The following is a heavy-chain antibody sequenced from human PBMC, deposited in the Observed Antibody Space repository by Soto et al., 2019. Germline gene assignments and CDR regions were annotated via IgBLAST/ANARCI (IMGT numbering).Heavy chain of an antibody. Sequence: GGSLRLSCAASGFTFSSYWMGWVRQAPGKGLERVANIKQDRSEKYYVDSVKGQFTISRDNAKNSLYLQMNSLRAEDTAVYYCARDFFEADFWSGFGYYYYYMDVWGKGTTVTVSS. CDR3: ARDFFEADFWSGFGYYYYYMDV. CDR1: GFTFSSYW. D-gene: IGHD3-3*01. J-gene: IGHJ6*03. V-gene: IGHV3-7*01. CDR2: IKQDRSEK.